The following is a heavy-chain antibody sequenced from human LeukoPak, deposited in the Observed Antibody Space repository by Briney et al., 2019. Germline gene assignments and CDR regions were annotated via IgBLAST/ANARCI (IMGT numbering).Heavy chain of an antibody. Sequence: SETLSLTCAVYGGSFSGYYWSWIRQPPGKGLEWIGEINHSGSTNYNPSLKSRVTISVDTSKNQFSLKLSSVTAADTAVYYCARGGIAAAGIFDYWGQGTLVTVSS. J-gene: IGHJ4*02. CDR2: INHSGST. D-gene: IGHD6-13*01. CDR1: GGSFSGYY. V-gene: IGHV4-34*01. CDR3: ARGGIAAAGIFDY.